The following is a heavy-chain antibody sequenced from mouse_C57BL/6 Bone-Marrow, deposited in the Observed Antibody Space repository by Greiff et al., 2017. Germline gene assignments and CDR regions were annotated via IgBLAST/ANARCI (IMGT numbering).Heavy chain of an antibody. J-gene: IGHJ2*01. V-gene: IGHV1-81*01. CDR2: IYPRSGNT. D-gene: IGHD1-1*02. CDR3: ARWGSWCFDY. Sequence: QVHVKQSGAELARPGASVKLSCKASGYTFTSYGISWVKQRTGQGLEWIGEIYPRSGNTYYNEKFKGKATLTADKSSSTAYMELRSLTSEDSAVYFCARWGSWCFDYWGQGTTLTVSS. CDR1: GYTFTSYG.